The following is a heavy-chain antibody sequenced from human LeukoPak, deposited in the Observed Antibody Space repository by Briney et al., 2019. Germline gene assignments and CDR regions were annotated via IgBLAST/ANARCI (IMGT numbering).Heavy chain of an antibody. J-gene: IGHJ4*02. CDR1: GDSMNNYY. D-gene: IGHD1-1*01. CDR3: ARRPVGKYSFDY. V-gene: IGHV4-59*08. CDR2: IYYSGGP. Sequence: SETLSLTCTVSGDSMNNYYWSWIRQPPGKGLEWIAYIYYSGGPNYNPSLKSRVTMSVDTSKSQFSLRLNSVTAADTAVYYCARRPVGKYSFDYWGRGTLVTVSS.